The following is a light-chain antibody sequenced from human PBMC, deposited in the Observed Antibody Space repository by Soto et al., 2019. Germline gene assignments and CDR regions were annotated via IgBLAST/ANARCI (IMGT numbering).Light chain of an antibody. V-gene: IGLV2-14*03. J-gene: IGLJ1*01. CDR2: DAS. Sequence: QSALTQPASVSASPGQSITISCIGTYSDIGGYKHVSWYQQHPGKAPKLIIYDASSRPSGISNRFSASKSANTASLTISGLQADDEADYYCSSYTSSTSLLLFGAGTKLTVL. CDR1: YSDIGGYKH. CDR3: SSYTSSTSLLL.